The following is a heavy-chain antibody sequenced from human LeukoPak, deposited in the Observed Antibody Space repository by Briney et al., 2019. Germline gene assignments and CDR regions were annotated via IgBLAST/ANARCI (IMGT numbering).Heavy chain of an antibody. V-gene: IGHV3-74*01. CDR2: INTDGSST. CDR1: GFTFTSYW. Sequence: GGSLRLSCAASGFTFTSYWMHWVRQAPGKGLVWVARINTDGSSTSYADSVKGRFTISRDNAKNTLYLQMNSLRADDTAVYYCARGGYGMDVWGQGTTVTVSS. J-gene: IGHJ6*02. CDR3: ARGGYGMDV. D-gene: IGHD3-16*01.